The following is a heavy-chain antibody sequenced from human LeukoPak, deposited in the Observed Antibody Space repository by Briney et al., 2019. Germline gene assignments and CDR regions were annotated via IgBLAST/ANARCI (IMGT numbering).Heavy chain of an antibody. Sequence: GESLKISCKGSGYSFTSYWIGWVRQATGQGLEWIGYMNPNTGNTGYAQRFQGRVTLTRDTSISTAYMELSSLTSEDTAVYYCATTLRNNPPWGQGTLVTVSS. D-gene: IGHD1-14*01. CDR2: MNPNTGNT. J-gene: IGHJ5*02. CDR1: GYSFTSYW. V-gene: IGHV1-8*02. CDR3: ATTLRNNPP.